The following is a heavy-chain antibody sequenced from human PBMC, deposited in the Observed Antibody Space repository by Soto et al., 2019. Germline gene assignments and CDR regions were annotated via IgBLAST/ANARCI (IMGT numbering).Heavy chain of an antibody. Sequence: QVQLVQSGAEVKKPGASVKVSCKASGYTFTTYGISWVRQAPGQGLEWMGWINGYNGNTNYAQKLQGRVTMTTDTSTSTAYMELRSLRSDDTAVFYGARDPVAGTYFDYWGQGTLVTVSS. V-gene: IGHV1-18*01. CDR2: INGYNGNT. CDR3: ARDPVAGTYFDY. D-gene: IGHD6-19*01. CDR1: GYTFTTYG. J-gene: IGHJ4*02.